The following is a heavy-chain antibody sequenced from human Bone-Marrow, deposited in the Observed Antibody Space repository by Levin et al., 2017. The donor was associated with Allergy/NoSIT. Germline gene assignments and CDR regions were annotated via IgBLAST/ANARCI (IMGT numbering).Heavy chain of an antibody. D-gene: IGHD3-10*01. CDR2: IWYDGSNK. V-gene: IGHV3-33*01. J-gene: IGHJ4*02. Sequence: GGSLRLSCAASGFTFSSYGMHWVRQAPGKGLEWVAVIWYDGSNKYYADSVKGRFTISRDNSKNTLYLQMNSLRAEDTAVYYCAREFPNQRTYYYGSGSYSTPYYFDYWGQGTLVTVSS. CDR1: GFTFSSYG. CDR3: AREFPNQRTYYYGSGSYSTPYYFDY.